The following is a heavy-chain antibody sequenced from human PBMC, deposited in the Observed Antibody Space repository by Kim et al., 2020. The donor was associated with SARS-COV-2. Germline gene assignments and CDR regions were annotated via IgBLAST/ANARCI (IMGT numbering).Heavy chain of an antibody. CDR1: GFTFSSYA. D-gene: IGHD2-2*01. CDR2: ISGSGGST. V-gene: IGHV3-23*01. J-gene: IGHJ5*02. Sequence: GGSLRLSCAASGFTFSSYAMSWVRQAPGKGLEWVSAISGSGGSTYYADSVKGRYTISRDNSKNTLYLQMNSLRAEDTAVYYCAKDYCSSTSCRNPGPYNWFDPWGQGTLVTVSS. CDR3: AKDYCSSTSCRNPGPYNWFDP.